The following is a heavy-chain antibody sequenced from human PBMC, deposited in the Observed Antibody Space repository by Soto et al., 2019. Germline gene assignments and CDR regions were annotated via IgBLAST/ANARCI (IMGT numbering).Heavy chain of an antibody. CDR2: IYSNGNT. CDR1: GGSIDNYY. V-gene: IGHV4-4*07. CDR3: AGGHSSGGYSQGSGLFDH. Sequence: QVQLQESGAGLVKPSETLSLTCTVSGGSIDNYYWNWVRHSAGQGLEWIGRIYSNGNTKYNPSLKRRITGAIDTSKNEFSLKLTSVTAADTAVYYCAGGHSSGGYSQGSGLFDHGGQGTLVTVSS. D-gene: IGHD6-19*01. J-gene: IGHJ4*02.